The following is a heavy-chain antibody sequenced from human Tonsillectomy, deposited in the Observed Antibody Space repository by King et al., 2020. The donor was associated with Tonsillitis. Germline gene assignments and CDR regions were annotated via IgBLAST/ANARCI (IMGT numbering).Heavy chain of an antibody. CDR1: GYTFTGYY. J-gene: IGHJ5*02. D-gene: IGHD3-22*01. CDR3: ARDRDLSMIAPQDAFDP. CDR2: INPNSGGT. V-gene: IGHV1-2*02. Sequence: QLVQSGAEVKKPGASVKVSCKASGYTFTGYYMHWVRQAPGQGLEWMGWINPNSGGTNYAQKFQGRVTMTRDTSISTAYMELSRLRSDDTAVYYCARDRDLSMIAPQDAFDPWGQGTLVTVSS.